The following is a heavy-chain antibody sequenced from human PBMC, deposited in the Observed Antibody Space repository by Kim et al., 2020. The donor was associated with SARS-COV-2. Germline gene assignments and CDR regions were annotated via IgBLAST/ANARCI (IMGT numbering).Heavy chain of an antibody. CDR1: GFTFSSYS. CDR3: AREGLSSSWYPVTTQPYGMDV. D-gene: IGHD6-13*01. CDR2: ISSSSSYI. J-gene: IGHJ6*02. V-gene: IGHV3-21*01. Sequence: GGSLRLSCAASGFTFSSYSMNWVRQAPGKGLEWVSSISSSSSYIYYADSVKGRFTISRDNAKNSLYLQMNSLRAEDTAVYYCAREGLSSSWYPVTTQPYGMDVWGQGTTVTVSS.